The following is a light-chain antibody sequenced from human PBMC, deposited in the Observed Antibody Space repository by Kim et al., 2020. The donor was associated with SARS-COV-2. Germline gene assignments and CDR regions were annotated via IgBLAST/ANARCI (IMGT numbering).Light chain of an antibody. V-gene: IGLV2-8*01. CDR1: SSDVGGYKY. CDR3: SSYAGSNSVI. J-gene: IGLJ2*01. Sequence: GQSVTISCTGTSSDVGGYKYVSWYQQHPGKAPKLLIYEVSTRPSGVPDRFSGSRSGNTASLTVSGLQAEDEADYYCSSYAGSNSVIFGGGTQLTVL. CDR2: EVS.